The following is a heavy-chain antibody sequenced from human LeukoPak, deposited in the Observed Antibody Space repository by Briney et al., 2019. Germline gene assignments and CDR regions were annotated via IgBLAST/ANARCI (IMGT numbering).Heavy chain of an antibody. CDR1: TFTLTTYS. CDR3: ARVGVPQYAFDI. V-gene: IGHV3-21*01. J-gene: IGHJ3*02. CDR2: ISTSSSYI. D-gene: IGHD2-2*01. Sequence: PGGSLRLSCAAFTFTLTTYSMNWVRQAPGKGLEWVSSISTSSSYIYYADSVKGRLTISRDNAKNTLYLQMNSLRAEDTAVYSCARVGVPQYAFDIWGQGTWVTVSS.